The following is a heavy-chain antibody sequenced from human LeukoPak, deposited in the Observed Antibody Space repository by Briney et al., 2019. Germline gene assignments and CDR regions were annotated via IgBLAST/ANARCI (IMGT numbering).Heavy chain of an antibody. CDR1: GFIFSSYS. CDR2: ITGSGGNT. CDR3: AKAASSNWPSYYYGMDV. V-gene: IGHV3-23*01. J-gene: IGHJ6*02. D-gene: IGHD6-13*01. Sequence: RPGGSLRLSCAASGFIFSSYSMSWVRQAPGKGLEWVSVITGSGGNTYYADSVKGRFTISKDNSKNTVYLQMSSLRVDDTAVYYCAKAASSNWPSYYYGMDVWGQGTTVTVSS.